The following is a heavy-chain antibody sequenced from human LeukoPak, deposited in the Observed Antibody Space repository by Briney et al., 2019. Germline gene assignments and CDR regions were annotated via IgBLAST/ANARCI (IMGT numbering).Heavy chain of an antibody. J-gene: IGHJ4*02. V-gene: IGHV3-73*01. D-gene: IGHD3-22*01. Sequence: PGGSLRLSCAASGFTFSGSAMHWVRQASGKGLEWVGRIRSKANCYATAYAASVKGRFTISRDDSKNTAYLQMNSLKTEDTAVYYCTRGYYYDSSGFSWGQGTLVTVSS. CDR1: GFTFSGSA. CDR2: IRSKANCYAT. CDR3: TRGYYYDSSGFS.